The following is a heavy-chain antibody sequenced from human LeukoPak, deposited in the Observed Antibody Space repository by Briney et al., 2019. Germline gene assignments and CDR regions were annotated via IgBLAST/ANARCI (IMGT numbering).Heavy chain of an antibody. CDR1: GGSFTKHQ. J-gene: IGHJ4*02. CDR3: ARESSYFDY. V-gene: IGHV4-34*01. Sequence: PSETLSLTCAVYGGSFTKHQWSWIRQPPGKGLEWIGAINDGGSTNYNPSLKSRVTISVDTSKNQFSLKLSSVTAADTAVYYCARESSYFDYWGQGTLVTVSS. CDR2: INDGGST.